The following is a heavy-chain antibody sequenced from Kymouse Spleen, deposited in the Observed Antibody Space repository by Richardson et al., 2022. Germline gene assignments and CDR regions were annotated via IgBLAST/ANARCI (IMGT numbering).Heavy chain of an antibody. Sequence: QVQLVESGGGVVQPGRSLRLSCAASGFTFSSYGMHWVRQAPGKGLEWVAVIWYDGSNKYYADSVKGRFTISRDNSKNTLYLQMNSLRAEDTAVYYCAREPYYYGSGSLDYWGQGTLVTVSS. V-gene: IGHV3-33*01. J-gene: IGHJ4*02. CDR2: IWYDGSNK. CDR3: AREPYYYGSGSLDY. CDR1: GFTFSSYG. D-gene: IGHD3-10*01.